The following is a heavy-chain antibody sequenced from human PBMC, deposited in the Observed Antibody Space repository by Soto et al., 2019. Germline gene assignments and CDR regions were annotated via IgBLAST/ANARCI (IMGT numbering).Heavy chain of an antibody. V-gene: IGHV3-23*01. J-gene: IGHJ4*02. Sequence: GGSLRLSCPASGFSFSSYAMSWVRQAPGKGLEWVSAISGSGGSTYYADSVKGRFTISRDNSKNTLYLQMNSLRAEDTAVYYCARAPARGYSYGTFDYWGQGTLVTVSS. CDR3: ARAPARGYSYGTFDY. CDR2: ISGSGGST. D-gene: IGHD5-18*01. CDR1: GFSFSSYA.